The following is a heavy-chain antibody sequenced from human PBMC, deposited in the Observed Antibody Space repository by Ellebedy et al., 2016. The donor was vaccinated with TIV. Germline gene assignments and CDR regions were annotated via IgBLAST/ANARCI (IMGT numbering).Heavy chain of an antibody. D-gene: IGHD3-22*01. V-gene: IGHV3-21*01. CDR1: GFTLSTYT. J-gene: IGHJ6*02. CDR2: ISTRSTHI. Sequence: GESLKISCAASGFTLSTYTMNWVRQAPGKGLEWVSYISTRSTHIYYADALKGRFTISRDNAKNSLHLQMSSLRAEDTAVYYGAREFPNHDDRSGSTDYGMDVWGQGTTVTVSS. CDR3: AREFPNHDDRSGSTDYGMDV.